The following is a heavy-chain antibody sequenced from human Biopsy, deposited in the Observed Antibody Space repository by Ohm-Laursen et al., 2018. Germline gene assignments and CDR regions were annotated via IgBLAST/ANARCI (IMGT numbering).Heavy chain of an antibody. CDR1: GYTFPNFG. CDR3: ATSHYFESTGYAFDF. D-gene: IGHD3-22*01. V-gene: IGHV1-18*01. Sequence: ASVKVSCKSSGYTFPNFGISWVRQAPGRGLEWMGWISPYNGNGDYEKNFHGRVTLTADTSTSTVYMELRSLRSGDTAVYYCATSHYFESTGYAFDFWGQGTMVSVSS. J-gene: IGHJ3*01. CDR2: ISPYNGNG.